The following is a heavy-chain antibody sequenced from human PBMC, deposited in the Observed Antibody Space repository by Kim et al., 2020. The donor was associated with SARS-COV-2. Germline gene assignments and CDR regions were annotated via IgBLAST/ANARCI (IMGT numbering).Heavy chain of an antibody. CDR2: IYYSGST. CDR1: GGSISSSSYY. J-gene: IGHJ3*02. CDR3: ARRRRIAGTDI. V-gene: IGHV4-39*01. D-gene: IGHD6-13*01. Sequence: SETLSLTCTVSGGSISSSSYYWGWIRQPPGKGLEWIGSIYYSGSTYYNPSLKSRVTISVDTSKNQFSLKLSSVTAADTAVYYCARRRRIAGTDIWGQGTMVTVSS.